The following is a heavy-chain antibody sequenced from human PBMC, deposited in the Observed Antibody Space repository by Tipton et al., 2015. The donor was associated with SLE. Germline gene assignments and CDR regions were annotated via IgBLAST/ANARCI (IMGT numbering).Heavy chain of an antibody. D-gene: IGHD6-13*01. V-gene: IGHV4-61*08. J-gene: IGHJ6*03. CDR1: GGSISSGGYS. CDR2: IYFSGST. Sequence: TLSLTCAVSGGSISSGGYSWNWIRQPPGKGLEWIGCIYFSGSTNYNPSLRSRVTMSVDSSNSQFSLKLSSVTAADTAVYYCARDGGAAAENYNYHMDVWGIGTTVTVSS. CDR3: ARDGGAAAENYNYHMDV.